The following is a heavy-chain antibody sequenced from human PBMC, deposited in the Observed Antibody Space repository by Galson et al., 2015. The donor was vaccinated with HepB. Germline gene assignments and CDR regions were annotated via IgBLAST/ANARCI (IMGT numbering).Heavy chain of an antibody. J-gene: IGHJ4*02. CDR3: ARPNMDHEGSYCFDY. CDR1: GVTFSNFA. CDR2: IIPMFGVL. D-gene: IGHD3-10*01. Sequence: SVKVSCKASGVTFSNFAISWVRQAPGQGLEWMGSIIPMFGVLHLARKFQGRVTMTADASTNTAYMELSSLRSEDTAVYFCARPNMDHEGSYCFDYWGQG. V-gene: IGHV1-69*13.